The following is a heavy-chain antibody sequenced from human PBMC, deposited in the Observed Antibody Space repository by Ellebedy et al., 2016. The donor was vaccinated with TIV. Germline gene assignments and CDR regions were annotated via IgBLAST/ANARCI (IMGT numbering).Heavy chain of an antibody. V-gene: IGHV4-4*02. CDR3: ARSSAAGTLGDYYYYMDV. Sequence: SETLSLTXAVSGGSISSSNWWSWVRQPPGKGLEWIGEIYHSGSTNYNPSLKSRVTISVDKSKNQFSLKLSSVTAADTAVYYCARSSAAGTLGDYYYYMDVWGKGTTVTVSS. J-gene: IGHJ6*03. D-gene: IGHD6-13*01. CDR1: GGSISSSNW. CDR2: IYHSGST.